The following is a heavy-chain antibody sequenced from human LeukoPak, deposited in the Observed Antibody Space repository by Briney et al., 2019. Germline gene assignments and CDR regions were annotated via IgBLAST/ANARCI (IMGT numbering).Heavy chain of an antibody. D-gene: IGHD1-26*01. CDR2: IYHSGST. V-gene: IGHV4-34*01. J-gene: IGHJ1*01. CDR3: ARDYVGATRDQAFRH. CDR1: GGSFSGYD. Sequence: PSETLSLTCAVYGGSFSGYDWSWIRQPPGKGLEWIGSIYHSGSTCYNPSLKSRVTISVDTSKNQFSLKLSSVTAADTAVYYCARDYVGATRDQAFRHWGQGTLVTVSS.